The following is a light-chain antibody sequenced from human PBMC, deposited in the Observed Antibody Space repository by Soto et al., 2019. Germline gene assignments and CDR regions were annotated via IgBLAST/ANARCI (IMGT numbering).Light chain of an antibody. Sequence: EIVLTQSPGTLSLSPGERATLSCRASQSVSSSYLAWYQHKPGQAPRLPISGASTRATGVPARFSGSGSETEFALTISSLQSEDFTVYFCQQYNTRPQTFGQGTKVDI. J-gene: IGKJ1*01. V-gene: IGKV3-15*01. CDR2: GAS. CDR3: QQYNTRPQT. CDR1: QSVSSSY.